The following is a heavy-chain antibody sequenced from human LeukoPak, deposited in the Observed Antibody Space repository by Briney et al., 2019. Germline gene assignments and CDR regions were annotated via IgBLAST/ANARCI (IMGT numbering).Heavy chain of an antibody. V-gene: IGHV3-23*01. CDR3: AKASGSSSWCAWFDP. D-gene: IGHD6-13*01. Sequence: GGSLRLSCAASGFTFSSYAMSWVRQAPGKGLEWVSAISGSGGSTYYADSVKGRFTISRDNSKNTLYLQMNSLRAEDTAVYYCAKASGSSSWCAWFDPWGQGTLVTVSS. CDR1: GFTFSSYA. J-gene: IGHJ5*02. CDR2: ISGSGGST.